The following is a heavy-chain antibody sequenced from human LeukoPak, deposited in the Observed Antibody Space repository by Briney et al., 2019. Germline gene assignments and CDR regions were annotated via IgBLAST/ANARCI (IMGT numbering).Heavy chain of an antibody. Sequence: SETLSLTCTVSGGSISSSSYYWAWIRQPPGKGLEWIGSIYYGGSTYYNSSLKSRVTISVDISKNQFSLKVSPVTAADTAVYYCARDAGHQLSRRNYYAMGVWGQGTTVTVSS. D-gene: IGHD2-2*01. CDR1: GGSISSSSYY. J-gene: IGHJ6*02. CDR3: ARDAGHQLSRRNYYAMGV. V-gene: IGHV4-39*07. CDR2: IYYGGST.